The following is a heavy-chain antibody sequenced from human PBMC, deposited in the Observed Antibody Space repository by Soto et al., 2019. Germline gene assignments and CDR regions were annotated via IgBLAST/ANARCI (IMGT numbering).Heavy chain of an antibody. CDR3: TRHWLATREFDY. CDR2: ISSSSGHI. Sequence: GGSLRLSCAASGFTFSSYSMNWVRQAPGKGLEWVSSISSSSGHIYYADSLKGRFTISRDNAKNSLYLQMNSLRAEDTAVYYCTRHWLATREFDYWGQELWSPSPQ. D-gene: IGHD1-26*01. CDR1: GFTFSSYS. J-gene: IGHJ4*01. V-gene: IGHV3-21*01.